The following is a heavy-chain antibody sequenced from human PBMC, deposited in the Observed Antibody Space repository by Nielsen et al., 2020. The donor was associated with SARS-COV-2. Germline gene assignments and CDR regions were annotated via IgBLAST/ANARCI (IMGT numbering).Heavy chain of an antibody. CDR3: ARVVNVYSSSTPVYYYYYGMDV. CDR2: IKQDGSEK. J-gene: IGHJ6*02. CDR1: GFTVSSNY. V-gene: IGHV3-7*05. Sequence: GGSLRLSCAASGFTVSSNYMSWVRQAPGKGLEWVANIKQDGSEKYYVDSVKGRFTISRDNAKNSLYLQMNSLRAEDTAVYYCARVVNVYSSSTPVYYYYYGMDVWGQGTTVTVSS. D-gene: IGHD6-6*01.